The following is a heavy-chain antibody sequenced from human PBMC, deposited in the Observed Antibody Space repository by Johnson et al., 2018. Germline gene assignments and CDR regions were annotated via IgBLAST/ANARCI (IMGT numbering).Heavy chain of an antibody. CDR1: GFIFSNYG. CDR3: VKDRSRMDV. Sequence: VQLVQSGGGVVQPGRSLRLSCAASGFIFSNYGIHWVRQAPGKGLEWVTIISYDGSNKYYADSGKGRFTISRDNSKNTVYLQMNSLRAEDTAVYYCVKDRSRMDVWGQGTTVTVSS. CDR2: ISYDGSNK. V-gene: IGHV3-30*18. J-gene: IGHJ6*02.